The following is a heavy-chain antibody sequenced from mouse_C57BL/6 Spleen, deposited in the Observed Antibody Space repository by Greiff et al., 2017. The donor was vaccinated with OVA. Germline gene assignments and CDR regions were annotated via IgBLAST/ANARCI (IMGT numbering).Heavy chain of an antibody. CDR1: GYAFSSSW. Sequence: VHLVEPGPELVKPGASVKISCKASGYAFSSSWMHWVKQRPGKGLEWIGRIYPGDGDTNYNGKFKGKATLTVDKSSSTAYMHLSSLASDDAAVCFCARGEDYGVGFAYWGQGTLVTVSA. J-gene: IGHJ3*01. CDR2: IYPGDGDT. V-gene: IGHV1-82*01. CDR3: ARGEDYGVGFAY. D-gene: IGHD1-2*01.